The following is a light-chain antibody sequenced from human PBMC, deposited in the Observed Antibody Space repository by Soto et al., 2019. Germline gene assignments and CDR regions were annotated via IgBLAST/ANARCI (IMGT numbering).Light chain of an antibody. CDR1: QSVSRSY. V-gene: IGKV3-20*01. Sequence: EIVLTQFPGTRSLSPGERATLSCRASQSVSRSYLAWYHEKPGQGPRLLLYAASSRAAGIPDRCSGSGSGTDFTLTISRLEPEDLAVYYCQQYGTSVWTFGQGTKVEIE. CDR2: AAS. CDR3: QQYGTSVWT. J-gene: IGKJ1*01.